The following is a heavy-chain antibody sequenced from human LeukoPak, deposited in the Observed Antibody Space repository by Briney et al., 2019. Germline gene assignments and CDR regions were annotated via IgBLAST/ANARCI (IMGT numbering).Heavy chain of an antibody. J-gene: IGHJ4*02. CDR2: IYYSGST. Sequence: PSQTLSLTCTVSGGSISSGGYYWSWIRQHPGKGLEWIGYIYYSGSTYYNPSLKSRVTISVDTSKNQFSLKLSSVTAADTAVYYRARDSQNGYSPFDYWGQGTLVTVSS. CDR3: ARDSQNGYSPFDY. V-gene: IGHV4-31*03. CDR1: GGSISSGGYY. D-gene: IGHD2-15*01.